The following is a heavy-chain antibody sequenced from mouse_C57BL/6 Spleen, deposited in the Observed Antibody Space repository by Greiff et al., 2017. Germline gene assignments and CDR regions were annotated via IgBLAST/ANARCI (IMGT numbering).Heavy chain of an antibody. CDR1: GYAFSSSW. CDR3: ARHYDYDYWYFDV. V-gene: IGHV1-82*01. J-gene: IGHJ1*03. Sequence: QVQLQQSGPELVKPGASVKISCKASGYAFSSSWMNWVKQRPGKGLEWIGRIYPGDGDTNYNGKFKGKATLTADKSSSTAYMQLSSLTSEDSAVYCCARHYDYDYWYFDVWGTGTTVTVSS. D-gene: IGHD2-4*01. CDR2: IYPGDGDT.